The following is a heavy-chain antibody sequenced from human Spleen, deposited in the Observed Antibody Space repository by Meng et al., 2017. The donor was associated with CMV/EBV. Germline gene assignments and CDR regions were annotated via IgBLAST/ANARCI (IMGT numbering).Heavy chain of an antibody. D-gene: IGHD6-19*01. V-gene: IGHV4-4*07. CDR3: ARAPIAVAGSHFDY. Sequence: QGRRRGSGPGRGKPSEPLSLTCAVSGGSISSYYWSWIRQPAGKGLEWIGRIYTSGSTNYNPSLKSRVTMSVDTSKNQFSLKLSSVTAADTAVYYCARAPIAVAGSHFDYWGQGTLVTVSS. CDR2: IYTSGST. CDR1: GGSISSYY. J-gene: IGHJ4*02.